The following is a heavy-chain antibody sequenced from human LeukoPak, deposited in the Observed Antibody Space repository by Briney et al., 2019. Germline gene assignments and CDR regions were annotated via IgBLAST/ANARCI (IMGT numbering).Heavy chain of an antibody. CDR3: ARVRVEYYDFWSGSYRGYYFDY. CDR1: GGSFSGYY. Sequence: SSETLSLTCAVYGGSFSGYYWSWIRQPPGKGLEWIGEINHSGSTNYNPSLKSRVTISVDTSKNQFSLKLSSVTAADTAVYCCARVRVEYYDFWSGSYRGYYFDYWGQGTLVTVSS. D-gene: IGHD3-3*01. J-gene: IGHJ4*02. CDR2: INHSGST. V-gene: IGHV4-34*01.